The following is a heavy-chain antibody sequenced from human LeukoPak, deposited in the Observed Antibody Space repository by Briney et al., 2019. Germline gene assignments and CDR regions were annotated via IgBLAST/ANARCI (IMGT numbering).Heavy chain of an antibody. D-gene: IGHD1-1*01. CDR1: GFTFSSYG. Sequence: PGGSLRLSCAASGFTFSSYGMHWVRQAPGKGLEWVAVISYDGSNKYHADSVKGRFTISRDNSKNTLYLQMNSLRAEDTAVYYCAKWELVGRSGTTAVDYWGQGTLVTVSS. CDR2: ISYDGSNK. CDR3: AKWELVGRSGTTAVDY. J-gene: IGHJ4*02. V-gene: IGHV3-30*18.